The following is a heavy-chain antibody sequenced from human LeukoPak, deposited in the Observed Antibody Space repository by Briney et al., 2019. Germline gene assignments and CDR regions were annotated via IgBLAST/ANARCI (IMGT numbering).Heavy chain of an antibody. CDR2: IYHSGST. V-gene: IGHV4-30-2*01. CDR1: GGSISSGGYY. D-gene: IGHD5-24*01. CDR3: ARAPYSRYGDY. J-gene: IGHJ4*02. Sequence: PSETLSLTCNVSGGSISSGGYYWSWIRQPPGKGLEWIGYIYHSGSTYYNPSLKSRVTISVDRSKNQFSLKLSSVTAADTAVYYCARAPYSRYGDYWGQGTLVTVAS.